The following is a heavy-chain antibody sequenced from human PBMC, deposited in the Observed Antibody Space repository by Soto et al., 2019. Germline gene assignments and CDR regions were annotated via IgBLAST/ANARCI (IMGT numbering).Heavy chain of an antibody. Sequence: GESLKISCKGSGYSFTSYWIGWVRQMPGKGLEWMGIIYPGDSDTRYSPSFQGQVTISADKSISAAYLQWSSLKASDTAMYYCARHLTDGLAGVKKRDYYYYGMDVWGQGTTVTV. V-gene: IGHV5-51*01. J-gene: IGHJ6*02. CDR1: GYSFTSYW. CDR3: ARHLTDGLAGVKKRDYYYYGMDV. CDR2: IYPGDSDT. D-gene: IGHD3-9*01.